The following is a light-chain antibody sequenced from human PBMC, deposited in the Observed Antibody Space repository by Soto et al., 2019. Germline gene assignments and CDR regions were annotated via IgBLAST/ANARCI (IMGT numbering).Light chain of an antibody. V-gene: IGLV4-69*01. J-gene: IGLJ2*01. Sequence: QSVLTQSPSASASLGASVKLTCTLSSGLSSYAIAWHQQQPEKDPRYLMKLNSDGSHSKGDGIPDRFSGSSSGPERYLTISSLQSEDEADYYCQTWGPGVQEVFGGGTKLTVL. CDR3: QTWGPGVQEV. CDR2: LNSDGSH. CDR1: SGLSSYA.